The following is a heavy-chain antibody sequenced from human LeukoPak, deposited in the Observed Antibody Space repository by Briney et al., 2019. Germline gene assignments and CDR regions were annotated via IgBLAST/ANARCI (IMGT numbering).Heavy chain of an antibody. CDR3: ARGGDGYNDY. Sequence: SETLSLTCAVYGGSFSGYYWSWIRQPPGKGLEWIGEINHSGSTNYDPSLKSQVTISVDTSKNQFSLKLSSVTAADTAVYYCARGGDGYNDYWGQGTLVTVSS. CDR1: GGSFSGYY. D-gene: IGHD5-24*01. V-gene: IGHV4-34*01. CDR2: INHSGST. J-gene: IGHJ4*02.